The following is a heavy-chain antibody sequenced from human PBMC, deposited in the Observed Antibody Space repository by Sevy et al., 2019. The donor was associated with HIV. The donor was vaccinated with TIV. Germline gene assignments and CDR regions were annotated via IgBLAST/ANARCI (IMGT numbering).Heavy chain of an antibody. J-gene: IGHJ6*02. D-gene: IGHD2-2*01. CDR1: GFSFSNYA. V-gene: IGHV3-23*01. Sequence: GGSLRLSCAASGFSFSNYAINWVRQAPGKGLEWVSRISGSGDSTFYAYSVKGRFTISRDNAKNTVHLQMNSLRVEDSAVYYCAKVVVPADIDPFYYYAYGMDVWGQGPTVTVSS. CDR3: AKVVVPADIDPFYYYAYGMDV. CDR2: ISGSGDST.